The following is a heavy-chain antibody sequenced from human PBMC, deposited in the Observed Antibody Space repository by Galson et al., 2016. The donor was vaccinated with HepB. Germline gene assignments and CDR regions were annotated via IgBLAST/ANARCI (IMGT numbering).Heavy chain of an antibody. CDR3: AKDRLGGHGDYSWGIFDI. Sequence: SLRLSCAGSGLSLSPYAMSWGRQAPGKGLEWVSGISASGGSKTYADSVRGRFIISRDNSNNKLFLQMNSLTTEDTAIYFCAKDRLGGHGDYSWGIFDIWGRGTEVTVSS. V-gene: IGHV3-23*01. D-gene: IGHD4-17*01. CDR2: ISASGGSK. J-gene: IGHJ3*02. CDR1: GLSLSPYA.